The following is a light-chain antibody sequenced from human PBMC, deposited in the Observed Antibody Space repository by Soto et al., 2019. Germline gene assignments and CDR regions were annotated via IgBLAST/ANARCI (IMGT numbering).Light chain of an antibody. CDR2: DAS. V-gene: IGKV1-5*01. Sequence: DIQLTQSPSFLSATAGDRVTITCRASQSISSWLAWYQHKPGKAPKLLIYDASNLDSGVPSRFSGSGSGTEFSLTISNLQPDDFATYYCQQYENYWTFGQGTKVDIK. CDR3: QQYENYWT. CDR1: QSISSW. J-gene: IGKJ1*01.